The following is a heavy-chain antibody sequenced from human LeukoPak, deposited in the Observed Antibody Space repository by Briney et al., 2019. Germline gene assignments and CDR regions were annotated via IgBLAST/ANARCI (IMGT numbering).Heavy chain of an antibody. CDR1: GGSFSGYY. Sequence: SETLSLTCAVYGGSFSGYYWSWIRQPPGKGLEWIGEIDHSGSTNYNPSLKSRVTISVDTSKNQFSLKLSSVTAADTAVYYCTGYSSSWYRRAFYYWGQGTLVTVSS. CDR3: TGYSSSWYRRAFYY. CDR2: IDHSGST. J-gene: IGHJ4*02. V-gene: IGHV4-34*01. D-gene: IGHD6-13*01.